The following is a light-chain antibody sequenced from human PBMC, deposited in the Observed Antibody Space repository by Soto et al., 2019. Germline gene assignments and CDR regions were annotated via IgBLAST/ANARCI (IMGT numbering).Light chain of an antibody. Sequence: DIQMAQSPSALSASVGDRVTITCRAGQGIRNSLAWYQQKPGKVPKLLIYAASTMPSGVPSRFSGSGSGTEFTLTISSLQPEDVSTYYCQKYNGAHLTFGGGNKVEIK. V-gene: IGKV1-27*01. J-gene: IGKJ4*01. CDR3: QKYNGAHLT. CDR2: AAS. CDR1: QGIRNS.